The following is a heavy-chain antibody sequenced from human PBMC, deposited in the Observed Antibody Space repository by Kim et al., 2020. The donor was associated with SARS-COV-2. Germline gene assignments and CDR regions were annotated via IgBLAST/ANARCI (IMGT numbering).Heavy chain of an antibody. CDR2: ISYDGSNK. J-gene: IGHJ4*02. CDR3: ARDPTYSSSWHQGGYFDY. CDR1: GFTFSSYA. D-gene: IGHD6-13*01. Sequence: GGSLRLSCAASGFTFSSYAMHWVRQAPGKGLEWVAVISYDGSNKYYADSVKGRFTISRDNSKNTLYLQMNSLRAEDTAVYNCARDPTYSSSWHQGGYFDYWGQGTLGTASS. V-gene: IGHV3-30*04.